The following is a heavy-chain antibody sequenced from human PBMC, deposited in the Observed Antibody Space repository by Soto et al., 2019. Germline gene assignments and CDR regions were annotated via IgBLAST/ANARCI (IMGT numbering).Heavy chain of an antibody. J-gene: IGHJ4*02. Sequence: QVQLVESGGGVVQPGRSLRLSCAASGFTFSSYGMHWVRQAPGKGLEWVAVISYDGSNKYYADSVKGRFTISRDNSKNTLYLQMNSLRAEDTAVYYCAKDQSNGDYSPDYWGQGTLVTVSS. V-gene: IGHV3-30*18. CDR1: GFTFSSYG. CDR3: AKDQSNGDYSPDY. CDR2: ISYDGSNK. D-gene: IGHD4-17*01.